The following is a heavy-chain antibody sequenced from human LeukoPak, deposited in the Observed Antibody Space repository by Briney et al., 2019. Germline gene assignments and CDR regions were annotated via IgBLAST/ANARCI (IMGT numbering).Heavy chain of an antibody. CDR1: GGSISNYF. CDR3: ATSPPPFYHTSGYHYYYYLDV. J-gene: IGHJ6*03. V-gene: IGHV4-59*01. Sequence: SETLSLTCTVSGGSISNYFWSWIRQPPGRGLEWIGDIYESESTNYNPSLKSRVTISSATSKKKFSLKLTSVTAADTPVYYCATSPPPFYHTSGYHYYYYLDVWGKGTTVTVSS. CDR2: IYESEST. D-gene: IGHD3-22*01.